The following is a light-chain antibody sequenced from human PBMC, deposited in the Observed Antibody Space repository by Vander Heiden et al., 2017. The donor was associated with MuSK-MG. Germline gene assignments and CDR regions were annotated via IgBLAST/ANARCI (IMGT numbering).Light chain of an antibody. CDR3: SSYAGSYL. CDR1: SSDVGGYTY. CDR2: DVS. V-gene: IGLV2-8*01. Sequence: LTQPPSASGSPGQSVTISCTGTSSDVGGYTYVSWYQQHPGKAPKLMIYDVSKLPSGVPDRFAGSKSGNTASLTVSGLQAEDEADYYCSSYAGSYLFGGGTKLTVL. J-gene: IGLJ2*01.